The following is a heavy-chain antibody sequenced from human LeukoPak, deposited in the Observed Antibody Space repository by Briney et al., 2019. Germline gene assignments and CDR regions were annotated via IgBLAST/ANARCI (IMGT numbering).Heavy chain of an antibody. CDR3: AREREGPYGYLDY. J-gene: IGHJ4*02. CDR1: GGSFSGYY. D-gene: IGHD4-17*01. V-gene: IGHV4-59*12. CDR2: IYYSGST. Sequence: SETLSLTCAVYGGSFSGYYWSWIRQPPGKGLEWIGYIYYSGSTNYNPSLKSRVTISVDTSKNQFSLKLSSVTAADTAVYYCAREREGPYGYLDYWGQGTLVTVSS.